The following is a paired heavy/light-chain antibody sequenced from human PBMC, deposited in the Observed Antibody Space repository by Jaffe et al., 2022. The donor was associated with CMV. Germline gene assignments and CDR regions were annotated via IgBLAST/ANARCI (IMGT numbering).Light chain of an antibody. J-gene: IGKJ4*01. CDR2: GAS. V-gene: IGKV1D-13*01. Sequence: AMQLTQSPSSLSASVGDRVTITCRASLGISSALAWYQQKPGRAPKLLIYGASNLESGVPSRFSGSGSGTDFTLTINSLQPEDFATYYCQQFNDYPLTFGGGTKVEIK. CDR1: LGISSA. CDR3: QQFNDYPLT.
Heavy chain of an antibody. CDR2: IKEDGSET. CDR3: ARESDGSSHLFFSGNYYSDY. CDR1: GFTFSNYW. V-gene: IGHV3-7*01. D-gene: IGHD6-6*01. Sequence: EVQLVESGGGLVQPGGSLRLSCAASGFTFSNYWMNWVRQAPGKGLEWVANIKEDGSETYYVDSMKGRFIISRDNAKNSLFLQMNSLRAEDTAVYYCARESDGSSHLFFSGNYYSDYWGQGTLVTVSS. J-gene: IGHJ4*02.